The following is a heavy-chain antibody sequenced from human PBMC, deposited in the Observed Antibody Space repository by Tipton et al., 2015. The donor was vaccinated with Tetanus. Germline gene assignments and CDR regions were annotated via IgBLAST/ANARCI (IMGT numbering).Heavy chain of an antibody. J-gene: IGHJ4*02. Sequence: TPSLTCTVSGDSITTGGSYWSWIRQHPGKGLEWIGYILHTGSTYHNPSLKSRLTISVDTSKNQFSLNLTSVTAADTAVYYCARGSRFWVDNWGQGTLVTVSS. CDR3: ARGSRFWVDN. D-gene: IGHD7-27*01. CDR2: ILHTGST. V-gene: IGHV4-31*03. CDR1: GDSITTGGSY.